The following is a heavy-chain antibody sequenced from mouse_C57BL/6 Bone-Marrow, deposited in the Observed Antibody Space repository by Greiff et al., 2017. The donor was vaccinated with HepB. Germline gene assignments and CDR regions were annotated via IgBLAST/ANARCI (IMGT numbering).Heavy chain of an antibody. CDR2: IDPENGDT. Sequence: VHVKQSGAELVRPGASVKLSCTASGFNIKDDYMHWVKQRPEQGLEWIGWIDPENGDTEYASKFQGKATITADTSSNTAYLQLSSLTSEDTAVYYCTTGGLRHEFAYWGQGTLVTVSA. J-gene: IGHJ3*01. CDR1: GFNIKDDY. CDR3: TTGGLRHEFAY. D-gene: IGHD2-4*01. V-gene: IGHV14-4*01.